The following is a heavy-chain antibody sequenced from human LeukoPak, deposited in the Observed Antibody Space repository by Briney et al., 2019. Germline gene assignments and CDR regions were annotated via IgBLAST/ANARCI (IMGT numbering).Heavy chain of an antibody. CDR2: IKRDGSEK. CDR3: ARDQVAVPGGDY. D-gene: IGHD6-19*01. Sequence: GGSLRLSCAASGFTFSSYWMSWVRQAPGKGLEWVANIKRDGSEKYYVDSVKGRFTISRDNAKKSLYLQMNSLRAEDTGVYYCARDQVAVPGGDYWGQGTLVTVSS. CDR1: GFTFSSYW. J-gene: IGHJ4*02. V-gene: IGHV3-7*04.